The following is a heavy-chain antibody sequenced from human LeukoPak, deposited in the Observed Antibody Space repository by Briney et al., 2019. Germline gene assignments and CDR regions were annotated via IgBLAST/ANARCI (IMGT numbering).Heavy chain of an antibody. Sequence: GGSLRLSCAASGFTFSNVWMTWVRQAPGKGLEWVGRIKRNSDGGTTYYAAPVKGRFTISRDDSRNMLYLQMSSPKTEDTAVYYCTTAPGAYTFDYWGQGTLVTVSS. CDR2: IKRNSDGGTT. CDR3: TTAPGAYTFDY. CDR1: GFTFSNVW. D-gene: IGHD3-16*01. J-gene: IGHJ4*02. V-gene: IGHV3-15*06.